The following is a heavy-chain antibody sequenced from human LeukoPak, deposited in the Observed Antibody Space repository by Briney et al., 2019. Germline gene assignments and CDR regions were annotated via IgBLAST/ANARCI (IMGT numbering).Heavy chain of an antibody. Sequence: PSETLSLTCTVSGGSISSSSYYWGWIRQPPGKGLEWIGSIYYGGSTYYNPSLRSRVTISVDTSKNKFPLKLRSVTAADTAVYYCARRVIVGAQSGAFDIWGRGTMVTVSS. CDR2: IYYGGST. CDR1: GGSISSSSYY. CDR3: ARRVIVGAQSGAFDI. V-gene: IGHV4-39*01. J-gene: IGHJ3*02. D-gene: IGHD1-26*01.